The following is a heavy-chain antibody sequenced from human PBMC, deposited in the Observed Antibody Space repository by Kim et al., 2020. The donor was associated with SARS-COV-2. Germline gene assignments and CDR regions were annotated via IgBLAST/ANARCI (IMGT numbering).Heavy chain of an antibody. CDR2: IHTKTGIP. CDR3: ASGISMVQGGEFDY. CDR1: GYTFTNYA. V-gene: IGHV7-4-1*02. Sequence: ASVKVSCKAAGYTFTNYAMNWVRQAPGQGLEWMGWIHTKTGIPTYAHGFTGRFVFSLDTSVSTAFLQISSLKAEDTAVYYCASGISMVQGGEFDYWGQGTRVTVSS. D-gene: IGHD3-10*01. J-gene: IGHJ4*02.